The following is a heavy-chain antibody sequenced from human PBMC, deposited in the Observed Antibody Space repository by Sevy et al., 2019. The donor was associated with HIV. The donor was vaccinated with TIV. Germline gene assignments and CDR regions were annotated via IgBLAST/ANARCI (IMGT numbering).Heavy chain of an antibody. CDR1: GDSISSGDSF. J-gene: IGHJ6*02. Sequence: SETLSLTCTVSGDSISSGDSFWSWIRQPAGRGLEWIGRIYASGRTMYNPSLKSQLTLSVDTSKNQFSLELTSVTAADTAVYYCARDGIKGDYYYAMDVWGQGTPVTFSS. V-gene: IGHV4-61*02. D-gene: IGHD1-26*01. CDR2: IYASGRT. CDR3: ARDGIKGDYYYAMDV.